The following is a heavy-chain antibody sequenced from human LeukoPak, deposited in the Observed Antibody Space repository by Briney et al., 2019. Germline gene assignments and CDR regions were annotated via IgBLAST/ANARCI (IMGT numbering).Heavy chain of an antibody. CDR1: GGSISSGGYS. CDR3: ARSACDFWNFFDY. CDR2: IYHSGST. J-gene: IGHJ4*02. Sequence: SQTLSLTCAVSGGSISSGGYSWSWIRQPPGKGLEWIGYIYHSGSTYYNPSLKSRVTISVDRSKNQFSLKLSSVTAADTAVYYCARSACDFWNFFDYWGQGTLVTVSS. V-gene: IGHV4-30-2*01. D-gene: IGHD3-3*01.